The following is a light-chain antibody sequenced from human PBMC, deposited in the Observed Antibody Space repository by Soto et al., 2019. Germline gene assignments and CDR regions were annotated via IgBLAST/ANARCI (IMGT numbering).Light chain of an antibody. Sequence: QSVLTQPPSASGTPGQRITISCSGSSSNIGSHTVNWYQQLPGTAPKVLVYSTNQRPSGVPDRFSGSKSGTSASLAISGLQSEDEADYYCAAWDDTLSVWVFGGGTKLTVL. CDR3: AAWDDTLSVWV. CDR2: STN. V-gene: IGLV1-44*01. J-gene: IGLJ3*02. CDR1: SSNIGSHT.